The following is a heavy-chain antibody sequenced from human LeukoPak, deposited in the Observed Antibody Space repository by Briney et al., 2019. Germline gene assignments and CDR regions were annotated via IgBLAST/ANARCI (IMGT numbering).Heavy chain of an antibody. CDR3: AKGLKEYCSITICYAFDI. CDR1: GFTFSSYA. Sequence: GGSLRLSCAASGFTFSSYAMSWVRQAPGKGLEWVSGISGGGGRTFYADSVKGRFTISRDNSKNTLYLQMNSLRAEDTAVYYCAKGLKEYCSITICYAFDIWGQGTMVTVSS. J-gene: IGHJ3*02. CDR2: ISGGGGRT. D-gene: IGHD2-2*01. V-gene: IGHV3-23*01.